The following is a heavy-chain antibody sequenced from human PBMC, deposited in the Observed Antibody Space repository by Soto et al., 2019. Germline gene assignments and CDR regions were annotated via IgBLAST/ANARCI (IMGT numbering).Heavy chain of an antibody. V-gene: IGHV3-30*18. Sequence: QVQLVDSGGGVVQPGRSLRLSCAASGFTFTTYGMHWVRRAPGKGLEWVAVISYDGSHEYYADSVKGRFTISRDNSKNTLYLQINSLRAEDTAVYYCAKERTYSFASCFDYWGRGALVTVSS. D-gene: IGHD1-26*01. CDR1: GFTFTTYG. CDR2: ISYDGSHE. CDR3: AKERTYSFASCFDY. J-gene: IGHJ4*02.